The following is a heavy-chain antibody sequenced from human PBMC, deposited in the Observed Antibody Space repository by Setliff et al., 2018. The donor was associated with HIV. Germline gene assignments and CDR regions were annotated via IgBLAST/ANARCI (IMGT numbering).Heavy chain of an antibody. V-gene: IGHV1-58*02. D-gene: IGHD3-3*01. CDR2: IVVGSGNT. J-gene: IGHJ5*02. CDR1: GFTFTSSA. Sequence: SVKVSCKASGFTFTSSAMQWVRQARGQRPEWIGWIVVGSGNTNYAQKFQERVTITSDMSTSTAYMELSSLRSEDTAVYYCAAATYYDFWSGYEHWFDPWGQGALVTVSS. CDR3: AAATYYDFWSGYEHWFDP.